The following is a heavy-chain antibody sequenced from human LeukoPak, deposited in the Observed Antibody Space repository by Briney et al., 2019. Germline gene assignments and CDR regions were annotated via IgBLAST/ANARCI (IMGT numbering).Heavy chain of an antibody. D-gene: IGHD1-26*01. J-gene: IGHJ3*02. CDR3: ARAGRWEGRPHAFDI. V-gene: IGHV4-59*01. CDR2: IYYSGIT. CDR1: GGSISSYY. Sequence: SETLSLTCTVSGGSISSYYWNWIRQPPGKGLEWIGYIYYSGITNYNPSLKSRVTISVDTSKSQFSLKLSSVTAADTAVYDCARAGRWEGRPHAFDIWGQGTMVTVSS.